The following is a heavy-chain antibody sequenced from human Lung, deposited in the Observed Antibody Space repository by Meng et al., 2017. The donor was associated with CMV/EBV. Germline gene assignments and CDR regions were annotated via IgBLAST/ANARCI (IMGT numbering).Heavy chain of an antibody. CDR2: INPNSGGT. D-gene: IGHD2-2*01. Sequence: KASGYTFTGYYMHWVRQAPGQGLEWMGWINPNSGGTNYAQKFQGRVTMTRDTSISTAYTELSRLRSDDTAVYYCAREGGSTADWFDPWGQGTLVTVSS. V-gene: IGHV1-2*02. CDR1: GYTFTGYY. CDR3: AREGGSTADWFDP. J-gene: IGHJ5*02.